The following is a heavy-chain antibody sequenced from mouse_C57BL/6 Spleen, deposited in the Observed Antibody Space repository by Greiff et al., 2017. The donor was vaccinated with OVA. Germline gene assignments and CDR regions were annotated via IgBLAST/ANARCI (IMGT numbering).Heavy chain of an antibody. Sequence: QVQLQQPGAELVKPGASVKMSCKASGYTFTSYWITWVKQRPGQGLEWIGDIYPGSGSTNYNEKFKSKATLTVATSSSTAYMQLSSLTSEDSAVYYCARYDGYPYWYFDVWGTGTTVTVSS. V-gene: IGHV1-55*01. CDR3: ARYDGYPYWYFDV. CDR1: GYTFTSYW. CDR2: IYPGSGST. D-gene: IGHD2-3*01. J-gene: IGHJ1*03.